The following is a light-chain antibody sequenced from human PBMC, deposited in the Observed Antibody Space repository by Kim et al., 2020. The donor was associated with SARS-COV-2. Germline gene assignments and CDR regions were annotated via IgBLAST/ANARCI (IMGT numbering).Light chain of an antibody. CDR2: YDS. Sequence: SYELTQPPSVSVAPGKTARITCGGNNIGSKSVHWYLQKPGPAPVLVIYYDSDRPSGIPERFSGSNSGNTATLTISRVEAGDEADYYCQVWDLISDHQVFGGGTKLTVL. CDR1: NIGSKS. V-gene: IGLV3-21*04. CDR3: QVWDLISDHQV. J-gene: IGLJ2*01.